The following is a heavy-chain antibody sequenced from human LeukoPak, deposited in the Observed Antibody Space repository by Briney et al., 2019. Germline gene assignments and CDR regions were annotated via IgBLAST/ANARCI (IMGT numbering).Heavy chain of an antibody. CDR1: TISFDSYG. D-gene: IGHD6-19*01. J-gene: IGHJ5*02. CDR2: INWSGDTT. V-gene: IGHV3-23*01. Sequence: GGSLRLSCAASTISFDSYGMSWVRQAPGKGLEWVAAINWSGDTTYYADSVKGRFTISRDNSRNTLYLQMNSLRAEDTAIYYCAQDPRQWQVGWFDPWGQGTLVTVSS. CDR3: AQDPRQWQVGWFDP.